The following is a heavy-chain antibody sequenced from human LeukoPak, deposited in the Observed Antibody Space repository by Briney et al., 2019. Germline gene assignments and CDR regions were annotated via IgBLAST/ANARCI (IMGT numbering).Heavy chain of an antibody. Sequence: GGSLRLSCAASGFTFSSYSMNWVRQAPGKGLEWVSSISSSSSYIYYADSVKGRFTISRDNSKNTLYLQMNSLRAEDTAVYYCAKDLTGLTGDDPVYFDYWGQGTLVTVSS. V-gene: IGHV3-21*04. CDR1: GFTFSSYS. CDR3: AKDLTGLTGDDPVYFDY. J-gene: IGHJ4*02. D-gene: IGHD7-27*01. CDR2: ISSSSSYI.